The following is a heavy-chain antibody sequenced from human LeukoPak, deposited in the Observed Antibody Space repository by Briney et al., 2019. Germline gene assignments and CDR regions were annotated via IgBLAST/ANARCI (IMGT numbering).Heavy chain of an antibody. V-gene: IGHV1-46*01. Sequence: ASVKVSCKASGYTFISYYMHWVRQAPGQGLEWMGIINPSGGSTSYAQKFQGRVTMTRDTSTSTDYMELSSLRSEDTAVYYCARDLYAAVAKLGYGMDVWGQGTTVTVSS. J-gene: IGHJ6*02. CDR2: INPSGGST. CDR3: ARDLYAAVAKLGYGMDV. D-gene: IGHD6-19*01. CDR1: GYTFISYY.